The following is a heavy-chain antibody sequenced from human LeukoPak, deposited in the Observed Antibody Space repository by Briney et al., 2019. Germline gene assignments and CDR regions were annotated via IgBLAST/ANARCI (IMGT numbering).Heavy chain of an antibody. Sequence: SQTLSLTCTVSGGSISSGGYYWSWIRQPPGKGLEWIGYIYHSGSTYYNPSLKSRVTISVDRSKNQFSLKLSSVTAADTAVYYCASAGYSSSWYEGEPHYYYYYMDVWGKGTTVTVSS. CDR2: IYHSGST. CDR3: ASAGYSSSWYEGEPHYYYYYMDV. V-gene: IGHV4-30-2*01. CDR1: GGSISSGGYY. J-gene: IGHJ6*03. D-gene: IGHD6-13*01.